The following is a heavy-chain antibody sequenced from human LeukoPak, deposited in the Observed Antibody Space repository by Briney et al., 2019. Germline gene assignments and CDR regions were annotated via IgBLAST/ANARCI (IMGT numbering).Heavy chain of an antibody. J-gene: IGHJ6*02. V-gene: IGHV3-7*01. CDR2: IKKDGSET. Sequence: PGGPLRLSCVASGFTFSDSRMSWVRQAPGKGLERDADIKKDGSETDYVDSVKGRFTISRDNAKNSLYLQMDSLRAEDTAVYYCATYTNWVAGDVWGQGTTVSVSS. CDR3: ATYTNWVAGDV. CDR1: GFTFSDSR. D-gene: IGHD3-16*01.